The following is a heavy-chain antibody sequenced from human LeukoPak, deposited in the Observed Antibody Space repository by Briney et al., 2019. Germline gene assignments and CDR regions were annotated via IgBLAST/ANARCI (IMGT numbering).Heavy chain of an antibody. D-gene: IGHD2-2*01. CDR2: ISGSGGST. V-gene: IGHV3-23*01. Sequence: GGSLRLSCAASGFTFSSYAMSWVRQAPGKGLERVSAISGSGGSTYYADSVKGRFTISRDNSKNTLYLQMNSLRAEDTAVYYCAKEEDIVVVPAATLDYWGQGTLVTVSS. J-gene: IGHJ4*02. CDR1: GFTFSSYA. CDR3: AKEEDIVVVPAATLDY.